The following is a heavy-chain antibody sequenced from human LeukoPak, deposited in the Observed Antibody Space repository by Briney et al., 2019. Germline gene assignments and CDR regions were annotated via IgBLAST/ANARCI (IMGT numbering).Heavy chain of an antibody. CDR1: GFTFTSYD. CDR2: MNPNSGNT. J-gene: IGHJ4*02. Sequence: GASVKVSCKASGFTFTSYDINWVRQAPGQGLEWMGWMNPNSGNTRYAQKVQGRITITRNTSISTAYMELSSLRSEDTAVYYCARYGEGCSSTSCSSGGFDYWGQGTLVTVSS. CDR3: ARYGEGCSSTSCSSGGFDY. D-gene: IGHD2-2*01. V-gene: IGHV1-8*01.